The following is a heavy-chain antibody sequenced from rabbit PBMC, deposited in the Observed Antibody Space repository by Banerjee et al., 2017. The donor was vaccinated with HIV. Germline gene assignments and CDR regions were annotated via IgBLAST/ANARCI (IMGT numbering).Heavy chain of an antibody. V-gene: IGHV1S40*01. CDR3: ARVRAGYAGYGYATDAFDP. D-gene: IGHD6-1*01. CDR2: IYAGSSGST. J-gene: IGHJ2*01. Sequence: QSLEESGGDLVKPGASLTLTCTASGFSFSSSYYMCWVRQAPGKGLEWIACIYAGSSGSTYYASWAKGRFTISKTSSTTVTLQMTSLTAADTATYFCARVRAGYAGYGYATDAFDPWGPGTLVTVS. CDR1: GFSFSSSYY.